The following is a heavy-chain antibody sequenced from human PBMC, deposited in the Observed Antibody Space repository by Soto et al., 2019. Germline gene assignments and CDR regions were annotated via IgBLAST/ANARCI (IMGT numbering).Heavy chain of an antibody. J-gene: IGHJ4*02. D-gene: IGHD3-9*01. CDR2: IWYDGSNK. CDR1: GFTFSSYG. CDR3: ARESDILTGYYKDYFDY. V-gene: IGHV3-33*01. Sequence: GGSLRLSCAASGFTFSSYGMHWVRQAPGKGLEWVAVIWYDGSNKYYADSVKGRFTISRDNFKNTLYLQMNSLRAEDTAVFYCARESDILTGYYKDYFDYWGQGTLVTVS.